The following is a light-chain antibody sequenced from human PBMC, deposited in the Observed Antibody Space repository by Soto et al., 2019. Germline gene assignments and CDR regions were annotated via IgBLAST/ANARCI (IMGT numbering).Light chain of an antibody. CDR1: QSVTSNY. V-gene: IGKV3-20*01. Sequence: EIVLTQSPGTLSLSPGERATLSCRASQSVTSNYFAWYQQKPGQAPRLLMYGVSSRATGIPDRFSGSGSGTDFTLTICRLEPEDFAVYYCLQYGDSPRTFGQGTKVDIK. CDR3: LQYGDSPRT. J-gene: IGKJ1*01. CDR2: GVS.